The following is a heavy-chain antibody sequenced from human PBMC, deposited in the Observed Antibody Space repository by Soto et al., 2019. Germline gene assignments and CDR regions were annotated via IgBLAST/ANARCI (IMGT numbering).Heavy chain of an antibody. V-gene: IGHV3-7*03. CDR3: ARDPKRFAFDY. D-gene: IGHD2-21*01. Sequence: GGSLRLSCAASGLTFSDCWMSWVRQAPGKGPEWVANINPDGSATYYVDSVQGRFTISRDNARNSLYLQMSSLRAEDSAVYYCARDPKRFAFDYWGQGTMVTVSS. CDR1: GLTFSDCW. CDR2: INPDGSAT. J-gene: IGHJ4*02.